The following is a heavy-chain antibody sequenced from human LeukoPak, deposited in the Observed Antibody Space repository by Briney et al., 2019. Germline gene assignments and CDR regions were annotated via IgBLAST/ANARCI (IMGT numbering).Heavy chain of an antibody. CDR3: ARPGSYSYYFDY. CDR2: IIPIFGTA. CDR1: GGTFSSYA. Sequence: SVKVSCKASGGTFSSYAISWVRQAPGQGLEWMGGIIPIFGTANYAQKFQGRVTITADESTSTAYMELSSLRSEDTAVYYCARPGSYSYYFDYWGQGTLVIVSS. V-gene: IGHV1-69*01. J-gene: IGHJ4*02. D-gene: IGHD1-26*01.